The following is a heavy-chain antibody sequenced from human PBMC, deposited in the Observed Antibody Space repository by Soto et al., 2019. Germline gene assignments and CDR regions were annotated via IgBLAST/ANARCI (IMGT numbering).Heavy chain of an antibody. Sequence: QVQLVESGGGVVQPGRSLRLSCAASGFTFSSYAMHWVRQAPGKGLEWVAVISYDGSNKYYADSVKGRFTISRDNSKNTLYLQMNSLRAEDTAVYYCARDRANCGGDCHASDAFDIWGQGTMVTVSS. CDR1: GFTFSSYA. CDR2: ISYDGSNK. CDR3: ARDRANCGGDCHASDAFDI. J-gene: IGHJ3*02. D-gene: IGHD2-21*02. V-gene: IGHV3-30-3*01.